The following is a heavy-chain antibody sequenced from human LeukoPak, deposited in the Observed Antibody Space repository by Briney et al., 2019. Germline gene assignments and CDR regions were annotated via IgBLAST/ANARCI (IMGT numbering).Heavy chain of an antibody. Sequence: GGSLRLSCAASGFSFSTYWMSWVRQAPGKGLEWVANIKPDGSEKYYVDSVKGRFTISRDNAKNSLYLQMNSLRAEDTAVYYCAREERGYSYGHFDYWGQGTLVTVSS. CDR3: AREERGYSYGHFDY. CDR1: GFSFSTYW. V-gene: IGHV3-7*01. D-gene: IGHD5-18*01. CDR2: IKPDGSEK. J-gene: IGHJ4*02.